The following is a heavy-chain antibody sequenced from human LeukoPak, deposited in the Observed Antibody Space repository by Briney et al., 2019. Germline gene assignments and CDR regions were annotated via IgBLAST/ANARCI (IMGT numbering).Heavy chain of an antibody. CDR1: GYSISSGYY. V-gene: IGHV4-38-2*02. Sequence: SETLSLTCTVSGYSISSGYYWGWIRQPPGKGLEWIGSIYHSGSTYYNPSLKSRVTISVDTSKNQFSLKLISVTAADTAVYYCARGRITIFGVVIPDAFDIWGQGTMVTVSS. CDR2: IYHSGST. CDR3: ARGRITIFGVVIPDAFDI. D-gene: IGHD3-3*01. J-gene: IGHJ3*02.